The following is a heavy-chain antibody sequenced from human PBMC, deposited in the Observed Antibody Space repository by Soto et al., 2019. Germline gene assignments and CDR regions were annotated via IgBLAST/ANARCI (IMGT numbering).Heavy chain of an antibody. Sequence: PGGSLRLSCAASGFTFSSYALAWVRQAPGKGLEWVSIISGSDTTFYADSVKGRFTISRDDSKNTLFLQMDSLRAEDTDVYYCAKRSRGFCHFDPWGHGTLVTVSS. V-gene: IGHV3-23*01. J-gene: IGHJ5*02. CDR3: AKRSRGFCHFDP. D-gene: IGHD2-2*01. CDR2: ISGSDTT. CDR1: GFTFSSYA.